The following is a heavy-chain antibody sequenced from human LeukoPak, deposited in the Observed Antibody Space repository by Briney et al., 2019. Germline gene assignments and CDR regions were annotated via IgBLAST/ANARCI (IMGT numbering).Heavy chain of an antibody. CDR1: GFTFSSYT. D-gene: IGHD1-26*01. V-gene: IGHV4-59*12. Sequence: ESLRLSCAASGFTFSSYTMNWVRQFPGKGLEWIGSIYYSGSTYYNPSLKSRVSISVDTSKNQISLKVTSVTAADTAVYYCARKSGTTTGYFDSWGQGALVTVSS. CDR3: ARKSGTTTGYFDS. CDR2: IYYSGST. J-gene: IGHJ4*02.